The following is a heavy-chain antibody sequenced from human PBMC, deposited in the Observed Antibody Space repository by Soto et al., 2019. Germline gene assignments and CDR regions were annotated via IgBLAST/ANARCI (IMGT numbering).Heavy chain of an antibody. CDR1: GFSVSSYG. J-gene: IGHJ4*02. Sequence: EVQLLESGGGLVQPGGSLRLSCAASGFSVSSYGMNWVRQAPGKGLECVSGISNSGTTTYYADSVKGRFTISRDNSKNTLYLQMNSLRAEDTAAYYCVKDCFGILRLTTPDYWGQGTLVTVSS. CDR3: VKDCFGILRLTTPDY. V-gene: IGHV3-23*01. D-gene: IGHD1-1*01. CDR2: ISNSGTTT.